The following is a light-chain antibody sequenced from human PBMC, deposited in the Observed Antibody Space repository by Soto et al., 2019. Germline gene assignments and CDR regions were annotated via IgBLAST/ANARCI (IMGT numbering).Light chain of an antibody. CDR3: QQYGSSIT. Sequence: EVVMTQSPATLSVSPGERATLSCRASQSVSSNLAWYQQKPGQAPRLLIYGTSSRATGIPDRFSGSGSGTDFTLTISRLEPEDFAVFYCQQYGSSITFGQGTRWRL. CDR2: GTS. J-gene: IGKJ5*01. CDR1: QSVSSN. V-gene: IGKV3-20*01.